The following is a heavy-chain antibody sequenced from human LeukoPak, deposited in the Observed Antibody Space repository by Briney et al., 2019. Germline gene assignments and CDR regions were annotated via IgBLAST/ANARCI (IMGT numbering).Heavy chain of an antibody. CDR2: IYWDDDK. D-gene: IGHD3-22*01. CDR3: ARLAYYDNSGSSRPFDI. V-gene: IGHV2-5*02. CDR1: GFSLTTRGVG. Sequence: SGPSLVKPTQTLTLTCAFSGFSLTTRGVGVGWIRQPPGKALEWLAVIYWDDDKGYRPSLKSRLTITKDTSKKQVVLTVTNLDPVDTATYYCARLAYYDNSGSSRPFDIWGQGTRVTVSS. J-gene: IGHJ3*02.